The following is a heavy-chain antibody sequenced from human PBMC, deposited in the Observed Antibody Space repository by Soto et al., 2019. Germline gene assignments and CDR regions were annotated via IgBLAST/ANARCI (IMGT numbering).Heavy chain of an antibody. CDR3: ARDQAGSGLGIDY. Sequence: GSLRLSCAASGFTFSSYAMSWVRQAPGKGLEWVSAISGSGGSTYYADSVKGRFTISRDNSKNTLYLQMNSLRAEDTAVYYCARDQAGSGLGIDYWGQGTLVTVSS. CDR1: GFTFSSYA. J-gene: IGHJ4*02. D-gene: IGHD3-10*01. V-gene: IGHV3-23*01. CDR2: ISGSGGST.